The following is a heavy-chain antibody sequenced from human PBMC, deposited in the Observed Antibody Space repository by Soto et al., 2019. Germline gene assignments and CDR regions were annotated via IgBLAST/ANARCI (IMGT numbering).Heavy chain of an antibody. J-gene: IGHJ4*02. Sequence: VQLVESGGGVVQPGRSLRLSCAASGFTFSSYGMHWVRQAPGKGLEWVAVISYDGSNKYYADSVKGRFTISRDNSKNTLYLQMNSLRAEDTAVYYCAKAGVRIAVAGTSIDYWGQGTLVTVSS. D-gene: IGHD6-19*01. CDR1: GFTFSSYG. CDR3: AKAGVRIAVAGTSIDY. V-gene: IGHV3-30*18. CDR2: ISYDGSNK.